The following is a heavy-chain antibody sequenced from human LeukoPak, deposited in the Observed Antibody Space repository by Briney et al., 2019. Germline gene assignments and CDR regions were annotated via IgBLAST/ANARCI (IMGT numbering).Heavy chain of an antibody. CDR1: GNSVSSNNVA. D-gene: IGHD4-23*01. Sequence: SQTLSLTCAVSGNSVSSNNVAWNWIRQSPSSGLEWLGRTYYGSKWNSDYAVSMKSRITINPDTSKNQFSLQLNSVTPEDTAVYYCARGYYCGNSYYFDYWGQGALVTVSS. CDR2: TYYGSKWNS. V-gene: IGHV6-1*01. J-gene: IGHJ4*02. CDR3: ARGYYCGNSYYFDY.